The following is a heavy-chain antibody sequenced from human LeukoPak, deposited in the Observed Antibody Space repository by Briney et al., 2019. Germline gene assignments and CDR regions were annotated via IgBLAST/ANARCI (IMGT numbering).Heavy chain of an antibody. V-gene: IGHV3-30*02. J-gene: IGHJ4*02. Sequence: HPGGSLRLSCAASGFTFSSYAMSWVRQAPGKGLEWVAFIRNDGTYKYYADSVKGRFTISRDNAKNSLYLQMNSLRAEDTAVYYCARGLDWGQGTLVTVSS. CDR1: GFTFSSYA. CDR2: IRNDGTYK. CDR3: ARGLD.